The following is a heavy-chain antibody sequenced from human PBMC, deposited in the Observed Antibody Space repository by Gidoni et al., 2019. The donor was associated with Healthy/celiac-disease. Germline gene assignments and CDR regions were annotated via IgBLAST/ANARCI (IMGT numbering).Heavy chain of an antibody. CDR3: ARFRTSGHRDFDL. CDR1: GFTFSSNS. CDR2: ISSSSSYI. V-gene: IGHV3-21*01. Sequence: EVQLVESGVGLVKPGGSLRLSCAASGFTFSSNSMNWVSQAPGKGVEWVSSISSSSSYIYYADAVKGRFTIARDNAKNSLYLQMNSLRAEDTAVYYCARFRTSGHRDFDLWGRGTLVTVSS. J-gene: IGHJ2*01.